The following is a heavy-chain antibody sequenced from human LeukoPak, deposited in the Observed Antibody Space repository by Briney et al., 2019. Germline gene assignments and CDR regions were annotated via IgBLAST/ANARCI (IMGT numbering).Heavy chain of an antibody. CDR2: VSPPGGGT. CDR3: ARDLAWGAFDY. Sequence: GGSLRLSCVASGFSFSYHGMNWVRLAPGKGREGGSGVSPPGGGTYYADSVKGRFTISRDDSRNTLSLQMNSLRVEDTAVYYCARDLAWGAFDYWGQGILVAVSS. J-gene: IGHJ4*02. D-gene: IGHD7-27*01. CDR1: GFSFSYHG. V-gene: IGHV3-23*01.